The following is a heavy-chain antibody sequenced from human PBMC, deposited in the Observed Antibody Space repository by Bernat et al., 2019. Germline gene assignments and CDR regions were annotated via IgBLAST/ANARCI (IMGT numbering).Heavy chain of an antibody. V-gene: IGHV4-31*03. J-gene: IGHJ3*02. Sequence: VQLQESGPGLVKPSQTLSLPCTFSGGSISSGGYYWSWIRQHPGKGLEWIGYIYYSGSTYYNPSLKSRVTISVDTSKNQFSLKLSSVTAADTAVYYCARAVPAVGGVTNAFDIWGQGKMVTVSS. CDR1: GGSISSGGYY. CDR2: IYYSGST. D-gene: IGHD4-17*01. CDR3: ARAVPAVGGVTNAFDI.